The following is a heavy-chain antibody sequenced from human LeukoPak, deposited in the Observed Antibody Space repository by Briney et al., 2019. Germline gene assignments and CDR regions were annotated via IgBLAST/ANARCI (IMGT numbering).Heavy chain of an antibody. V-gene: IGHV3-48*03. Sequence: AGGSLRLSCAASGFTFSNYEMNCVRQAPGKGPEWISYISTSVSTTYYADSVKGRFTISRDNVNNSLYLQMNALRVEDSAVYYSARLAYLGYWGQGTLVTVSS. J-gene: IGHJ4*02. CDR2: ISTSVSTT. CDR1: GFTFSNYE. CDR3: ARLAYLGY. D-gene: IGHD3-3*02.